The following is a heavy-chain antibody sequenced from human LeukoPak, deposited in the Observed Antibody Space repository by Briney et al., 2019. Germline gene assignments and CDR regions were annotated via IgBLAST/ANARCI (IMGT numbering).Heavy chain of an antibody. D-gene: IGHD4-17*01. Sequence: ASVKVSCKASGYTFTSYDINWVRQATGQGLEWMGWMNPNSGNTGYAQKFQGRVTMTRNTSISTAYMELSSLRSEDTAVYYCARDLVGRGDPLLDVWGKGTTVTASS. V-gene: IGHV1-8*01. CDR2: MNPNSGNT. CDR3: ARDLVGRGDPLLDV. CDR1: GYTFTSYD. J-gene: IGHJ6*04.